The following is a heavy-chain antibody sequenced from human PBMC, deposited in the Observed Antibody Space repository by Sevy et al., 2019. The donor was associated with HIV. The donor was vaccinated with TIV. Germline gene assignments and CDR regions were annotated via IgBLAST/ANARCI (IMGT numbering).Heavy chain of an antibody. J-gene: IGHJ6*02. CDR2: ISGSGGST. CDR1: GFTFSSYA. CDR3: AKPLLRNIRFDYYYGMDV. V-gene: IGHV3-23*01. D-gene: IGHD3-10*01. Sequence: GGCLRLSCAASGFTFSSYAMSCVRQAPGKGLEWVSAISGSGGSTYYADSVKGRFTISRDNSKNTLYLQMNSLRAEDTDVHYCAKPLLRNIRFDYYYGMDVWGQGTKVTVSS.